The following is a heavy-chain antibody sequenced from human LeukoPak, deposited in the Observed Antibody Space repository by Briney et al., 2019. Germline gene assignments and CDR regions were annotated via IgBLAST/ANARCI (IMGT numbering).Heavy chain of an antibody. CDR3: AATRRAPDYYYYMDV. J-gene: IGHJ6*03. CDR2: IAVGSGNT. D-gene: IGHD1-14*01. Sequence: SVKVSCKTSGFTFTSSAVQWVRQARGQRLEWIGWIAVGSGNTNYAQKFQERVTITRDMSTSTAYMELSSLRSEDTAVYYCAATRRAPDYYYYMDVWGKGTTVTVSS. CDR1: GFTFTSSA. V-gene: IGHV1-58*01.